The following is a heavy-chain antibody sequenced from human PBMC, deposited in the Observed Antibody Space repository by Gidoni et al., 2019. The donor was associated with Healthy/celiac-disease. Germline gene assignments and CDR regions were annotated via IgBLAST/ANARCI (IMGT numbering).Heavy chain of an antibody. Sequence: QVQLQQWGAGLLKPSETLSLTCAVYGGSFSGYYWSWIRQPPGKGLEWIGEINHSGSTNYNPSLKSRVTISVDTSKNQFSLKLSSVTAADTAVYYCARGGSRRKITMVRGSRDYYGMDVWGQGTTVTVSS. CDR3: ARGGSRRKITMVRGSRDYYGMDV. V-gene: IGHV4-34*01. D-gene: IGHD3-10*01. CDR2: INHSGST. J-gene: IGHJ6*02. CDR1: GGSFSGYY.